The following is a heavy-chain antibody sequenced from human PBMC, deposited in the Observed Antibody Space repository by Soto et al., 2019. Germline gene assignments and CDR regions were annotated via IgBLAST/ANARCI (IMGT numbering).Heavy chain of an antibody. CDR3: AKDWGPAAILEDNWFDP. CDR2: ISYDGSNK. CDR1: GFTFSSYG. V-gene: IGHV3-30*18. J-gene: IGHJ5*02. D-gene: IGHD2-2*01. Sequence: GGSLRLSCAASGFTFSSYGMHWVRQAPGKGLEWVAVISYDGSNKYYADSVKGRFTISRDNSKNTLYLQMNSLRAEDTAVYYCAKDWGPAAILEDNWFDPWGQGTLVTVSS.